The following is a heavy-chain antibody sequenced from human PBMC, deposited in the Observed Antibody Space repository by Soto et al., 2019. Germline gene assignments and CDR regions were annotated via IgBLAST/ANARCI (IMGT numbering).Heavy chain of an antibody. CDR1: GGTFSSYA. J-gene: IGHJ4*02. Sequence: SVKVSCKASGGTFSSYAISWVRQAPGQGLEWMGGIIPIFGTANYAQKFQGRVTITRDTSASTAYMELSSLRSEDTAVYYCARAVGGPTSNLDYWGQGTLVTVSS. V-gene: IGHV1-69*05. CDR3: ARAVGGPTSNLDY. D-gene: IGHD3-16*01. CDR2: IIPIFGTA.